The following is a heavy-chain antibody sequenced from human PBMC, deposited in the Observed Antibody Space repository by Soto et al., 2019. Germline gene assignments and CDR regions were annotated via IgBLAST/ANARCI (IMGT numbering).Heavy chain of an antibody. D-gene: IGHD3-10*01. J-gene: IGHJ4*02. V-gene: IGHV1-18*01. CDR1: GYIFTSND. CDR2: IRVRNGDT. Sequence: QVQFAQSGAEVKEPGDSVKVSCRASGYIFTSNDITWVRQAPGQGLEWMGWIRVRNGDTHYAPKFRGRVTVTRDTSTSTAYMELRSLRSDDTAVYYCARESRTWVDGVIGPGDYWGQGTLVTVSS. CDR3: ARESRTWVDGVIGPGDY.